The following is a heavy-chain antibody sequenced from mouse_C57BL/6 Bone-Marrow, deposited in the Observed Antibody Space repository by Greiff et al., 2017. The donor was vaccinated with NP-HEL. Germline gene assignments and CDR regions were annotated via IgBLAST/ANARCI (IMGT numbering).Heavy chain of an antibody. CDR2: ISSGGSYT. V-gene: IGHV5-6*01. CDR3: ARRRWFAWFAY. Sequence: EVQLVESGGDLVKPGGSLKLSCAASGFTFSSYGMSWVRQTPDKRLEWVATISSGGSYTYYPDSVKGRFTISRDNAKNTLYLQMSSLKSEDTAMYYCARRRWFAWFAYWGQGTLVTVSA. J-gene: IGHJ3*01. CDR1: GFTFSSYG. D-gene: IGHD2-3*01.